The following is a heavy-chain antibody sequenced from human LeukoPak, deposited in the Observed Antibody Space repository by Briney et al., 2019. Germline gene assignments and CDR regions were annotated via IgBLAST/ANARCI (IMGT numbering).Heavy chain of an antibody. Sequence: GESLKISCKGSGYSFTSYWIGWVRQMPGRGLEWMGFVYPGDSDTRYSPSFQGQVTISADKSISTAYLQWSSLKASDTAMYYCARLLGYCSGGSCYYYYYMDVWGKGTTVTVSS. CDR1: GYSFTSYW. J-gene: IGHJ6*03. V-gene: IGHV5-51*01. D-gene: IGHD2-15*01. CDR3: ARLLGYCSGGSCYYYYYMDV. CDR2: VYPGDSDT.